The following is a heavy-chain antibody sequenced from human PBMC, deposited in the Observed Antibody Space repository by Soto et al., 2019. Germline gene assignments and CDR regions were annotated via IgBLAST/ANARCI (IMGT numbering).Heavy chain of an antibody. CDR3: ARGDYGDYGFDYYYYMDV. V-gene: IGHV4-39*01. D-gene: IGHD4-17*01. CDR1: GGSISSSSYY. J-gene: IGHJ6*03. Sequence: PSETLSLTCTVSGGSISSSSYYWGWIRPPPGKGLEWIGSIYYSGSTYYNPSLKSRVTISVDTSKNQFSLKLSSVTAADTAVYYCARGDYGDYGFDYYYYMDVWGKGTTVTVSS. CDR2: IYYSGST.